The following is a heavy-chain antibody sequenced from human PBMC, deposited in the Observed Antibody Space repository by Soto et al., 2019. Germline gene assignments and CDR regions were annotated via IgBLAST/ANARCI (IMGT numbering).Heavy chain of an antibody. J-gene: IGHJ5*02. D-gene: IGHD3-10*01. Sequence: LSLTCTVSGGSISSGGYYWSWIRQHPGKGLEGIGYIYYSGSTYYNPSLKSRVTISVDTSKNQFSLKLCSVLAGATAVYYCARFYYGSGSYYKDGSNWFDPWGQGTLVTVSS. CDR1: GGSISSGGYY. CDR3: ARFYYGSGSYYKDGSNWFDP. CDR2: IYYSGST. V-gene: IGHV4-31*03.